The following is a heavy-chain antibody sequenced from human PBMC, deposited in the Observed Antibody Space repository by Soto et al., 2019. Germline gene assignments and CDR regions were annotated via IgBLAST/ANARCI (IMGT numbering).Heavy chain of an antibody. CDR3: ARPSISSPGTY. CDR1: GFTFSTYA. CDR2: IRGNGGGT. V-gene: IGHV3-23*01. J-gene: IGHJ4*02. Sequence: EVQLLESGGGLVQPGESLRLSRAASGFTFSTYALNWVRQAPGKGLEWVATIRGNGGGTYYADSVKGRFSISRDNSKNTLYLQMDSLRVEDTAIYYCARPSISSPGTYWGQGTLVTVSS.